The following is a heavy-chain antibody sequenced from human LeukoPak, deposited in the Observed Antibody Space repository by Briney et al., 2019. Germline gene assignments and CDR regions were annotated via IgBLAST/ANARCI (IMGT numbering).Heavy chain of an antibody. CDR1: GYTFTTYG. D-gene: IGHD2-2*01. J-gene: IGHJ4*02. CDR2: INTNTGNP. V-gene: IGHV7-4-1*02. CDR3: ARQGPGDCSSTRCYGVGS. Sequence: ASVKVSCKASGYTFTTYGMNWVRQAPGQGLEWMGWINTNTGNPTYAQGFTGRFVFSLDTSVSTAYLQISGLKPEDTAVYYCARQGPGDCSSTRCYGVGSWGQGTLVIVSS.